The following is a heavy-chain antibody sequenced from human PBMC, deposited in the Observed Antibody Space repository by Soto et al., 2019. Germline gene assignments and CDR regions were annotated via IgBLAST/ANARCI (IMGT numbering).Heavy chain of an antibody. V-gene: IGHV3-23*01. J-gene: IGHJ4*02. CDR3: AKFSRRGSGYYTGLDLIDY. CDR2: ISGSGGST. D-gene: IGHD3-3*01. CDR1: GFTFSSYA. Sequence: GGSLRLSCAASGFTFSSYAMSWVRQAPGKGLEWVSAISGSGGSTYYADSVKGRFTISRDNSKNTLYLQMNSLRAEDTAVYYCAKFSRRGSGYYTGLDLIDYWGQGTLVTVSS.